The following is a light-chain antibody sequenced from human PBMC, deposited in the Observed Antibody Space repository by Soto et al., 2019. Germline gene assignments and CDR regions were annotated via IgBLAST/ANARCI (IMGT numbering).Light chain of an antibody. J-gene: IGLJ1*01. CDR2: EAS. Sequence: QSVLTQPPSVSGSPGQSVTISCTGTSTDFVSYNRVSWYQQPPGTAPKPIIYEASNRPSGVPDRFSGSKSGNTASLTISGPQAADEADYYCSLYTSENTYVFGTGTKVTVL. CDR1: STDFVSYNR. V-gene: IGLV2-18*01. CDR3: SLYTSENTYV.